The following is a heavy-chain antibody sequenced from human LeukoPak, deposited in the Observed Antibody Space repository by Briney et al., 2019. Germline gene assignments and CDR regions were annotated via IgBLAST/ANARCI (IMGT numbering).Heavy chain of an antibody. CDR3: AKVPPYYYGSGSYHWFDP. CDR1: GYTFTDYY. CDR2: VNPENGDT. Sequence: ATVKVSCKASGYTFTDYYMHWVRQAPGKGLEWMGLVNPENGDTKYAEKFQGRVTITADTSTNTAYMELSSLRSDDTAVYYCAKVPPYYYGSGSYHWFDPGGQGTRLTPST. D-gene: IGHD3-10*01. V-gene: IGHV1-69-2*01. J-gene: IGHJ5*02.